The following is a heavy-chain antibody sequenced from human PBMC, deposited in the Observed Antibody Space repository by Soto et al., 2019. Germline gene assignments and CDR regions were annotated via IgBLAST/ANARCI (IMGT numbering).Heavy chain of an antibody. Sequence: QVQLVQSGAEVKKPGASVKVSCKVSGYTLTELSMHWVRQAPGKGLEWMGGFDPEDGETIYAQKFQGRVTMTEDTSTDTAYMELSSLRSEDTAVYYCATLPPPSYYDFWSGYYKPYYYYYMDVWGKGTTVTVSS. J-gene: IGHJ6*03. V-gene: IGHV1-24*01. CDR2: FDPEDGET. CDR3: ATLPPPSYYDFWSGYYKPYYYYYMDV. CDR1: GYTLTELS. D-gene: IGHD3-3*01.